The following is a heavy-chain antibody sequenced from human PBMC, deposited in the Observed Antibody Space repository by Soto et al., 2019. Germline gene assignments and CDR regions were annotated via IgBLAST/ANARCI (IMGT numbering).Heavy chain of an antibody. V-gene: IGHV5-51*01. CDR3: ARFLLYDILTGLLGVEKLGGWFDP. D-gene: IGHD3-9*01. CDR2: IYPGDSDT. Sequence: GESLKISCKGSGYSFTSYWIGWVRQMPGKGLEWMGIIYPGDSDTGYSPSFQGQVTISADKSISTAYLQWSSLKASDTAMYYCARFLLYDILTGLLGVEKLGGWFDPWGQGXLVTVYS. J-gene: IGHJ5*02. CDR1: GYSFTSYW.